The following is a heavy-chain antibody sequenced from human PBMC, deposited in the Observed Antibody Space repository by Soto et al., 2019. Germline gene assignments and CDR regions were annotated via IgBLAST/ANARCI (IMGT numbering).Heavy chain of an antibody. Sequence: SETLSLTCAVSGGSISNGDWWSWVRQPPGKGLEWIGEIFHSGSTNYSPSLKSRVTISVDKSKNQFSPKMRSVTAADTAVYYCARANYDLWSGSLDYWGQGTLVTVSS. J-gene: IGHJ4*02. V-gene: IGHV4-4*02. D-gene: IGHD3-3*01. CDR2: IFHSGST. CDR3: ARANYDLWSGSLDY. CDR1: GGSISNGDW.